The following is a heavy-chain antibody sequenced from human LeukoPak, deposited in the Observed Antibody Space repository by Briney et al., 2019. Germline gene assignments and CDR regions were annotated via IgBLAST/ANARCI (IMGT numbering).Heavy chain of an antibody. J-gene: IGHJ4*02. CDR1: GGSISSGDYY. V-gene: IGHV4-30-4*01. CDR2: IYYSGST. CDR3: ARDLLNEGNHLDY. Sequence: SETLSLTCTVSGGSISSGDYYWSWIRQPPGKGLEWIGYIYYSGSTYYNPPLKSRVTISVDTSKNQFSLKLSSVTAADTAVYYCARDLLNEGNHLDYWGQGTLVTVSS. D-gene: IGHD4-23*01.